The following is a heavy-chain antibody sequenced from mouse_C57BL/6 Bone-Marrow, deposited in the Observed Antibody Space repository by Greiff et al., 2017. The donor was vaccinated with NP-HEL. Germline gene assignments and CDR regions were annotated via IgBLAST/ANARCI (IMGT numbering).Heavy chain of an antibody. CDR3: ARYGYYGSSYTWFAY. CDR1: GYTFTDHT. CDR2: IYPRDGST. D-gene: IGHD1-1*01. V-gene: IGHV1-78*01. J-gene: IGHJ3*01. Sequence: VQLQQSDAELVKPGASVKISCKVSGYTFTDHTIHWMKQRPEQGLEWIGYIYPRDGSTKYNEKFKGKATLTADKSSSTAYMQLNSLTSEDSAVYFCARYGYYGSSYTWFAYWGQGTLVTVSA.